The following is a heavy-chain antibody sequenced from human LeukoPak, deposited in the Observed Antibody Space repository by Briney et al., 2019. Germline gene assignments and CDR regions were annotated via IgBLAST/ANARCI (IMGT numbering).Heavy chain of an antibody. Sequence: ASVKVSCKASGYTFTSYYMHWVRQAPGRGLEWMGIINPSGGSTSYAQKFQGRVTMTRDMSTSTVYMELSSLRSEDTAVYYCAREWREDWFDPWGQGTLVTVSS. V-gene: IGHV1-46*01. J-gene: IGHJ5*02. CDR1: GYTFTSYY. D-gene: IGHD3-3*01. CDR3: AREWREDWFDP. CDR2: INPSGGST.